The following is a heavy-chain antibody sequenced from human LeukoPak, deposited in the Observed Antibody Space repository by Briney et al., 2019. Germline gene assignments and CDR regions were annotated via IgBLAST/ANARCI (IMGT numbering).Heavy chain of an antibody. V-gene: IGHV4-39*07. CDR1: GGSIRSSYYY. Sequence: SETLSLTCTVSGGSIRSSYYYWGWIRQPPGKGLEWIGSIYDSGSTYYNPSLKSRVTISVDTSKNQFSLKLSSVTAADTAVYYCARGLTIFGVVGWFDPWGQGTLVTVSS. J-gene: IGHJ5*02. CDR3: ARGLTIFGVVGWFDP. CDR2: IYDSGST. D-gene: IGHD3-3*01.